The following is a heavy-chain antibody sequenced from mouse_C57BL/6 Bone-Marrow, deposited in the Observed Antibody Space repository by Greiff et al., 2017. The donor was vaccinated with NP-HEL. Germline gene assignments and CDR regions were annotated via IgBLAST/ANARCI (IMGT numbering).Heavy chain of an antibody. CDR2: IRSKSSNYAT. V-gene: IGHV10-3*01. J-gene: IGHJ3*01. CDR3: VSLSYYGNYAWFAY. Sequence: EVKLMESGGGLVQPKGSLKLSCAASGFTFNTYAMHWVRQAPGKGLEWVARIRSKSSNYATYYADSVKDRFTISRDDSQSMLYPQMNNLKTEDTAMYYCVSLSYYGNYAWFAYWGQGTLVTVSA. D-gene: IGHD2-1*01. CDR1: GFTFNTYA.